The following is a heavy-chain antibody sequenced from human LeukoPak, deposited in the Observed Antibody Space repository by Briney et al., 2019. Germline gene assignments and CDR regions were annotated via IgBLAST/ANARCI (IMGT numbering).Heavy chain of an antibody. Sequence: SETLTLTCTVSGGSISSGGYYWSWIRQPPGKGLEWIGYIYHSGSTYYNPSLKSRVTISVDRSKNQFSLKLSSVTAADTAVYYCARDTGVQGDYHGMDVWGQGTTVTVSS. CDR2: IYHSGST. CDR3: ARDTGVQGDYHGMDV. V-gene: IGHV4-30-2*01. D-gene: IGHD1-14*01. CDR1: GGSISSGGYY. J-gene: IGHJ6*02.